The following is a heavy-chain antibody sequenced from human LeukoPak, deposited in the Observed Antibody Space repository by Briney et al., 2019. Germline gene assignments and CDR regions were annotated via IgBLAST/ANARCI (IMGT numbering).Heavy chain of an antibody. CDR2: ISYDGSNK. V-gene: IGHV3-30-3*01. Sequence: PGGSLRLSCTAPGLTNGGYAMSWFRQAPGKGLEWVAVISYDGSNKYYADSVKGRFTISRDNSKNTLYLQMNSLRAEDTAVYYCARDRVNEYSYYGMDVWGQGTTVTVSS. J-gene: IGHJ6*02. D-gene: IGHD3-10*01. CDR3: ARDRVNEYSYYGMDV. CDR1: GLTNGGYA.